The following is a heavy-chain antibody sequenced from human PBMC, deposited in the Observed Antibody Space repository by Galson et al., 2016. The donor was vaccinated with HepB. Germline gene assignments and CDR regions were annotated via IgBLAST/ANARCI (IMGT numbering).Heavy chain of an antibody. J-gene: IGHJ6*02. D-gene: IGHD3-10*01. V-gene: IGHV3-9*01. CDR2: ISWNSGRL. CDR3: AKEEITMVRGVVMNYGMDV. CDR1: GFTFDNYA. Sequence: SLRLSCAASGFTFDNYAINWVRQAPGKGLEWVSGISWNSGRLNYADSVKGRFTITRDNAKNSLYLQMNSLRVEDTALYYCAKEEITMVRGVVMNYGMDVWGQGTTVTVSS.